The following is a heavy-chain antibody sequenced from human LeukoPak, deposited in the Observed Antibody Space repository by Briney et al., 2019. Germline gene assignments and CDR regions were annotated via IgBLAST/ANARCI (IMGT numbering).Heavy chain of an antibody. Sequence: RPGGSLRLSCAASGFTFSSYAMSWLRQAPGKGLEWVSAISGSGGSTYYADSVKGRFTISRDNSKNTLYLQMNSLRAEDTAVYYCAKAYGDYLPFDYWGQGTLVTVSS. J-gene: IGHJ4*02. D-gene: IGHD4-17*01. CDR1: GFTFSSYA. V-gene: IGHV3-23*01. CDR3: AKAYGDYLPFDY. CDR2: ISGSGGST.